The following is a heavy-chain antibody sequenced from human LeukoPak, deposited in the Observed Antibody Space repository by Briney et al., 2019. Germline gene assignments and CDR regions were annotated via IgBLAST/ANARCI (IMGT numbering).Heavy chain of an antibody. J-gene: IGHJ4*02. D-gene: IGHD3-22*01. Sequence: GESPKISCKGSGYSFTSYWIGWVRQMPGKGLEWMGIIYPGDSDTRYSPSFQGQVTISADKSISTAYLQWSSLKASDTAMYYCARRSTEGPNYYDSSGYFHWGQGTLVTVSS. V-gene: IGHV5-51*01. CDR3: ARRSTEGPNYYDSSGYFH. CDR1: GYSFTSYW. CDR2: IYPGDSDT.